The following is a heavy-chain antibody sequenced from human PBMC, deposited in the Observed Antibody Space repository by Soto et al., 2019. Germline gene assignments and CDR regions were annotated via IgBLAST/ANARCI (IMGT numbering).Heavy chain of an antibody. CDR2: INHSGST. D-gene: IGHD3-3*01. J-gene: IGHJ4*02. Sequence: SETLSLTYAVYGGSFSGYYWSWIRQPPGKGLEWIGEINHSGSTNYNPSLKSRVTISVDTSKNQFSLKLSSVTAADTAVYYCARGPRDYDFWSGLPDLDYWGQGTLVTVSS. CDR1: GGSFSGYY. CDR3: ARGPRDYDFWSGLPDLDY. V-gene: IGHV4-34*01.